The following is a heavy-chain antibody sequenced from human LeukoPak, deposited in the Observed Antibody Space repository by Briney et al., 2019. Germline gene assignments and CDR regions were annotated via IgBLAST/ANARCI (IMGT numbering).Heavy chain of an antibody. CDR3: ARLWDGSSSTKHDY. CDR1: GGSISSSSYY. D-gene: IGHD6-13*01. J-gene: IGHJ4*02. V-gene: IGHV4-39*01. Sequence: SETLSLTCTVSGGSISSSSYYWGWIRQPPGKGLEWIGSIYHSGSTYYNPSLKSRVTISVDTSKNQFSLKLSSVTAADTAVYYCARLWDGSSSTKHDYWGQGTLVTVSS. CDR2: IYHSGST.